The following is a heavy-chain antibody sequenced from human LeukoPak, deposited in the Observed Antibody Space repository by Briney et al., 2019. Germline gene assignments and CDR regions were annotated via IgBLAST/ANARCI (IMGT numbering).Heavy chain of an antibody. D-gene: IGHD2/OR15-2a*01. J-gene: IGHJ4*02. Sequence: GGSLRLSCAASGLTLSTYSVNWVRHTPGKGLEWLSYISHGSNIIYHADSVKGRFTISRDDAKNLVYLQMNSLKAEDTAVYYCARDSPNIHVHFWGQGTLVTVSS. V-gene: IGHV3-48*01. CDR2: ISHGSNII. CDR3: ARDSPNIHVHF. CDR1: GLTLSTYS.